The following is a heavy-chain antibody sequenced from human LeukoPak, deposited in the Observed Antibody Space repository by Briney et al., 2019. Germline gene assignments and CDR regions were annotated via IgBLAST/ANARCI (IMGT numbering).Heavy chain of an antibody. CDR3: AREGMVRGVIGVYYYYGMDV. CDR1: GFTFGDYV. J-gene: IGHJ6*02. D-gene: IGHD3-10*01. V-gene: IGHV3-48*02. CDR2: INHNAEII. Sequence: GGSLRLSCAASGFTFGDYVMSWVRQAPGEGLEWIAYINHNAEIIYYADSVKGRFTISRDNAKNSLSLQMNSLRDEDTAVYYCAREGMVRGVIGVYYYYGMDVWGQGTTVTVSS.